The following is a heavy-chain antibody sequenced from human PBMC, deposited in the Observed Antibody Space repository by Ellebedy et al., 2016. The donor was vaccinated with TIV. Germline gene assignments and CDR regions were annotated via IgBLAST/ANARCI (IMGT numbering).Heavy chain of an antibody. Sequence: AASVKVSCKASGYTFTAYNIHWVRQAPGQGLEWVGYFNPTTSDTVITQRLQGRVTMTRDTSINTAYLEVSGLKFDDTAVYFCARSAHYGDYDHWGQGTRVTVSS. CDR2: FNPTTSDT. D-gene: IGHD4-17*01. CDR3: ARSAHYGDYDH. CDR1: GYTFTAYN. V-gene: IGHV1-2*02. J-gene: IGHJ4*02.